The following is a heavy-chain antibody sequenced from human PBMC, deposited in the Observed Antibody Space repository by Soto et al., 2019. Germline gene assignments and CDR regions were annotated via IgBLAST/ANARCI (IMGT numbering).Heavy chain of an antibody. Sequence: PSETLSLTCTVSGGSINTFYWSWVRQPAGKGLEWIGRIFSSGRTSFNPSLESRVAMSVDTSKNHFSLNLSSVTAAGMAVYYCAREGSYSAYNFAHGIQLWSFDFWGQGALGTVSS. D-gene: IGHD5-12*01. CDR3: AREGSYSAYNFAHGIQLWSFDF. V-gene: IGHV4-4*07. CDR1: GGSINTFY. J-gene: IGHJ4*02. CDR2: IFSSGRT.